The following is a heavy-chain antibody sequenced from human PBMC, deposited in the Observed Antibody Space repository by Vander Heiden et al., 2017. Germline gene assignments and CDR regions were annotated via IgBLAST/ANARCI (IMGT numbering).Heavy chain of an antibody. Sequence: EVPLVQSGAEVKKPGESLTISCKGSGYSFTTYGIGWVRQMPGKGLEWMGKMYPGDSDTRYSPSLEGQVTMSADKSSSTAYLQWSSLKASDTAIYYCVRRTGYCNNGVCYFDYWGQGTLVTVSS. J-gene: IGHJ4*02. V-gene: IGHV5-51*01. CDR2: MYPGDSDT. CDR1: GYSFTTYG. CDR3: VRRTGYCNNGVCYFDY. D-gene: IGHD2-8*01.